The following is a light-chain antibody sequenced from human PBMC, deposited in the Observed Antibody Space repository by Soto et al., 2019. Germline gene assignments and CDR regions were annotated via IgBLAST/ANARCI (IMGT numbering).Light chain of an antibody. CDR1: TGAVTSDYF. CDR3: LLFYGGVHI. V-gene: IGLV7-43*01. Sequence: QSVVTQEPSLTMSPGGTVTLTCACSTGAVTSDYFPNWFQQKPGQAPRALIYRVSNRHSWTPARFSGSLLGGKAALTLSTVQPEDESDYYCLLFYGGVHIFGGGTKLTVL. CDR2: RVS. J-gene: IGLJ2*01.